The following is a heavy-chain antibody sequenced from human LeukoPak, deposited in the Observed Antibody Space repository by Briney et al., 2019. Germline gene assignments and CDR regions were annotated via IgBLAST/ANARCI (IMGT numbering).Heavy chain of an antibody. CDR3: ASHYDFWRGYYPNWFDP. J-gene: IGHJ5*02. Sequence: SHTLSLACTVAGGSISSSSYYSGWLREPPWKGLEWIVRIDLSGITYYNPSRKSRLTLSVDTSKNQFSLKLSSVTAADTAVYYCASHYDFWRGYYPNWFDPWGQGTLVTVSS. V-gene: IGHV4-39*01. CDR2: IDLSGIT. CDR1: GGSISSSSYY. D-gene: IGHD3-3*01.